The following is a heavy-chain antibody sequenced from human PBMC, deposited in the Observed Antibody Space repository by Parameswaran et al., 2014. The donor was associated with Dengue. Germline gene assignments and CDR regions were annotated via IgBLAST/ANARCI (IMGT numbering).Heavy chain of an antibody. V-gene: IGHV3-11*01. D-gene: IGHD3-22*01. Sequence: GGSLRLSCAASGFTFSDYYMSWIRQAPGKGLEWVSYISSSGSTIYYADSVKGRFTISRDNAKNSLYLQMNSLRAEDTAVYYCAREKDVTMIESDAFDIWGQGTMVTVSS. CDR1: GFTFSDYY. J-gene: IGHJ3*02. CDR2: ISSSGSTI. CDR3: AREKDVTMIESDAFDI.